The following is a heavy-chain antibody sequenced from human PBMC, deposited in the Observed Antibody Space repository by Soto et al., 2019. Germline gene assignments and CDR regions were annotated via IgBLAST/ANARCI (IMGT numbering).Heavy chain of an antibody. J-gene: IGHJ2*01. CDR2: MNPNSSNT. D-gene: IGHD3-3*01. CDR3: ARRMTWSLWCFDL. V-gene: IGHV1-8*01. Sequence: QVQLLQSGAEVKKPGTSVRVSCRASGYTFKDYDINWVRRAPGQGLEWMGWMNPNSSNTAYARKYHPRITMTRSVSARTAFMELSSLTPEDTAVYYCARRMTWSLWCFDLWGSGTQVTVSS. CDR1: GYTFKDYD.